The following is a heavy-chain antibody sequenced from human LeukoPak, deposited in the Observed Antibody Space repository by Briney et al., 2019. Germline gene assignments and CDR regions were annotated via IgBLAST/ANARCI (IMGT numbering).Heavy chain of an antibody. D-gene: IGHD5-24*01. Sequence: GGSLRLSCVASGFTFSSSGMHWVRQAPGKGLEWVSYISSSGSTIYYADSVKGRFTISRDNAKNSLYLQMNSLRAEDTAVYYCARGRGDDDNFLGHGAYFDYWGQGTLVTVSS. J-gene: IGHJ4*02. V-gene: IGHV3-48*04. CDR3: ARGRGDDDNFLGHGAYFDY. CDR2: ISSSGSTI. CDR1: GFTFSSSG.